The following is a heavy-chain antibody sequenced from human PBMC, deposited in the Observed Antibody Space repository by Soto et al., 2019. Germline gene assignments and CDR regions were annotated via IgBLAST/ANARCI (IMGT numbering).Heavy chain of an antibody. CDR1: GDSINSYY. D-gene: IGHD3-3*01. J-gene: IGHJ6*02. V-gene: IGHV4-4*07. CDR3: ARELMTYYDFWSGSNPAGMDV. CDR2: IYTSGST. Sequence: SETLSLTCTVSGDSINSYYCSWIRQPAGKGLEWIGRIYTSGSTNYNPSLKSRVTMSVDTSKNQFSLKLNSVTAADTAVYYCARELMTYYDFWSGSNPAGMDVWGQGTTVTVSS.